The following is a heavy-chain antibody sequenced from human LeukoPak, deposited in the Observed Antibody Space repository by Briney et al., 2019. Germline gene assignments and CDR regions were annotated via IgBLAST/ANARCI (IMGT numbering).Heavy chain of an antibody. CDR1: GFIFDDYA. CDR2: INGIGGGT. CDR3: ARDGRDSSGYYLYYYYYYMDV. V-gene: IGHV3-9*01. Sequence: PGGSLRLSCEASGFIFDDYALHWVRLAPGRGLEWVSGINGIGGGTAYADSVKGRFTISRDNAKNSLYLQMNSLRAEDTAVYYCARDGRDSSGYYLYYYYYYMDVWGKGTTVTVSS. D-gene: IGHD3-22*01. J-gene: IGHJ6*03.